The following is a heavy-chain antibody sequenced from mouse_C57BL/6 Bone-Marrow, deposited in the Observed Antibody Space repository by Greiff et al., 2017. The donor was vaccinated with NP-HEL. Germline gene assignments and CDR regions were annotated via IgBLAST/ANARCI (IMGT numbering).Heavy chain of an antibody. Sequence: VQLQQSGAELARPGASVKLSCKASGYTFTSYGISWVKQRTGQGLEWIGEIYPRSGNTYYTEKFKGKATLTADKSSSTAYMELRSLTSEDSAVYFCARGNSNYVYAMDYWGQGTSVTVSA. J-gene: IGHJ4*01. D-gene: IGHD2-5*01. CDR3: ARGNSNYVYAMDY. CDR1: GYTFTSYG. V-gene: IGHV1-81*01. CDR2: IYPRSGNT.